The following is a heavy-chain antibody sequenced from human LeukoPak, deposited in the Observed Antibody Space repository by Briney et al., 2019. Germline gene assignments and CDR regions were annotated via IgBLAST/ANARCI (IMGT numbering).Heavy chain of an antibody. D-gene: IGHD4-11*01. V-gene: IGHV3-15*01. J-gene: IGHJ5*02. CDR3: TTDFCSNYFVNWFDP. Sequence: GGSLRLSCAASGFTFCNAWMSWVRQARGKGLEWVGRIKSKTDGRTTDYAAPVKGRFTISRDDSKNTLYLQMNSLKTEDTAVYYCTTDFCSNYFVNWFDPWAREPWSPSPQ. CDR2: IKSKTDGRTT. CDR1: GFTFCNAW.